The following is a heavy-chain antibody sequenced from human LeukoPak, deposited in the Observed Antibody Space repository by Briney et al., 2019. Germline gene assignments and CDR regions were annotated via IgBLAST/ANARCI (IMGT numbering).Heavy chain of an antibody. V-gene: IGHV1-69*06. J-gene: IGHJ4*02. D-gene: IGHD3-22*01. CDR2: IIPIFGTA. Sequence: ASVKVSCKASGYTFTSYAISWVRQAPGQGLEWMGGIIPIFGTASYAQKFQDRVTITADKSTSTAYMELSSLRSEDTAVYYCARGVSSGYYLDYFDYWGQGTLVTVSS. CDR1: GYTFTSYA. CDR3: ARGVSSGYYLDYFDY.